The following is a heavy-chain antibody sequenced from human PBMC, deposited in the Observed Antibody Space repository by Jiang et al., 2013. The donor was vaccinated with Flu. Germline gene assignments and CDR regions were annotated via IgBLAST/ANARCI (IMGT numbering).Heavy chain of an antibody. CDR1: GGSVSSGTYY. Sequence: LLKPSETLSLTCTVSGGSVSSGTYYWSWIRQPPGKGLEWIGYIYYSGSTNYNPSLKSRVTISVDTSKNQFSLKLSSVTAADTAVYYCARVELATTFDYWGQGTLVTVSS. CDR2: IYYSGST. D-gene: IGHD5-24*01. J-gene: IGHJ4*02. V-gene: IGHV4-61*01. CDR3: ARVELATTFDY.